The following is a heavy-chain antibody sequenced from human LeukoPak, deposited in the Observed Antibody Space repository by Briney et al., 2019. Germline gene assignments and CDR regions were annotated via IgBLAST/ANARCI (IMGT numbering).Heavy chain of an antibody. V-gene: IGHV4-34*01. CDR3: ARGVDYYGV. CDR1: GGSFSDYY. D-gene: IGHD3-10*01. CDR2: INHSGST. J-gene: IGHJ4*02. Sequence: PSETLSLTCVVYGGSFSDYYWTWIRQPPGKGLEWIGEINHSGSTNYNPSLKSRVTISVDTSKKQFSLKLSSVTAADTAVYYCARGVDYYGVWGQGTLVTVSS.